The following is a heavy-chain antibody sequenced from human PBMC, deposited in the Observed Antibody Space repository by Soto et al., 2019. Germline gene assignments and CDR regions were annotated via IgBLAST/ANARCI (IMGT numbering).Heavy chain of an antibody. CDR3: ARLEGLATISYYFDF. CDR2: INHSGST. CDR1: GGSFSGYY. Sequence: SSETLSLTCAVYGGSFSGYYWSWIRQPPGEGLEWIGEINHSGSTNYNPSLKSRVTISVDKSKNQFSLKLNSVTAADSAVYFCARLEGLATISYYFDFWGQGALVTVSS. V-gene: IGHV4-34*01. D-gene: IGHD3-9*01. J-gene: IGHJ4*02.